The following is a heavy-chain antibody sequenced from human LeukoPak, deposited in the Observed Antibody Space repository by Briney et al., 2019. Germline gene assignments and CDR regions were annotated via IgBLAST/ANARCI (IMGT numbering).Heavy chain of an antibody. Sequence: SETLSLTCTVSGGSISSSSYYWSWIRQPAGKGLEWIGRIYTSGSTNYNPSLKSRVTISVDTSKNQFSLKLSSVTAADTAVYYCAREADRPNAYSGYADYWGQGTLVTVSS. J-gene: IGHJ4*02. D-gene: IGHD5-12*01. CDR3: AREADRPNAYSGYADY. V-gene: IGHV4-61*02. CDR2: IYTSGST. CDR1: GGSISSSSYY.